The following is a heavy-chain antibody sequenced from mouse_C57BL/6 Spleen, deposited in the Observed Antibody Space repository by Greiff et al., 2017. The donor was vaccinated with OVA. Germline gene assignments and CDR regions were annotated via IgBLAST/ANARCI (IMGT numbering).Heavy chain of an antibody. CDR1: GYTFTSYW. CDR3: ASQDAYDGGFDY. D-gene: IGHD2-2*01. J-gene: IGHJ2*01. Sequence: QVQLQQPGAELVKPGASVKLSCKASGYTFTSYWMHWVKQRPGQGLEWIGMIHPNSGSTNYNEKFKSKATLTVDKSSSTAYMQLSSLTSEDSAVYYCASQDAYDGGFDYWGQGTTLTVSS. V-gene: IGHV1-64*01. CDR2: IHPNSGST.